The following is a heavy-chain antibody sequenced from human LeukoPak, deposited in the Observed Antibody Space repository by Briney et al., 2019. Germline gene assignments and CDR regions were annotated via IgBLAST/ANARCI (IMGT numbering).Heavy chain of an antibody. CDR2: IYYSGST. J-gene: IGHJ4*03. CDR3: ARGPTISETGYFDF. CDR1: GGSISSSNYY. Sequence: SETLSLTCTVSGGSISSSNYYWGWIRQPPGKGLEWIGSIYYSGSTFYNPSLKSRVTISVDTSKNQFSLKLSSVTAADTAVYYCARGPTISETGYFDFWGQGTLVTVSS. D-gene: IGHD1-1*01. V-gene: IGHV4-39*01.